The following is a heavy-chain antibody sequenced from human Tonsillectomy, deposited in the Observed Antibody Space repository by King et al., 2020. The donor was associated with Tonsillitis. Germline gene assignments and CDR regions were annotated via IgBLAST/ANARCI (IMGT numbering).Heavy chain of an antibody. CDR1: GFTVSSNY. V-gene: IGHV3-53*04. J-gene: IGHJ2*01. CDR3: ARDMDHYDILTGYWYFDL. D-gene: IGHD3-9*01. Sequence: VQLVESGGGLVQPGGSLRLSCAASGFTVSSNYMSWVRQAPGKGLEWVSVIYSGGSTYYADSVKGRFTISRHNSKNTLYLQMNILRAEDTALYYCARDMDHYDILTGYWYFDLWGRGTLVTVSS. CDR2: IYSGGST.